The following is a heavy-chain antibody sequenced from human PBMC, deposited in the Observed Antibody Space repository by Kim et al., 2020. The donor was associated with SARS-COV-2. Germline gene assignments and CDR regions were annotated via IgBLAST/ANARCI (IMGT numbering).Heavy chain of an antibody. V-gene: IGHV3-9*01. Sequence: GGSLRLSCAASGFTFEDFAMQWVRQRPGKGPEWVAGISWDGSLTGYAASVKGRFSISRDNARNSVTPQMRRLTSDDTAFYFCARNEGLNIPVAGIVHWGQGALVTVSS. J-gene: IGHJ4*02. CDR3: ARNEGLNIPVAGIVH. CDR2: ISWDGSLT. D-gene: IGHD6-19*01. CDR1: GFTFEDFA.